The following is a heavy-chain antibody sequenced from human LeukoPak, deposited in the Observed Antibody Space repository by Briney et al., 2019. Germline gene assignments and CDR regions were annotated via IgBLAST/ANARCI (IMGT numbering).Heavy chain of an antibody. CDR2: ISGSGGST. CDR3: AKSNGGNSGSDY. D-gene: IGHD4-23*01. V-gene: IGHV3-23*01. Sequence: GGSLRLSCAASGFTFSSYAMSWVRQAPGKGLEWVSAISGSGGSTYYVDSVKGRFTISRDNSKNTLYLQMNSLRAEDTAVYYCAKSNGGNSGSDYWGQGTLVTVSS. J-gene: IGHJ4*02. CDR1: GFTFSSYA.